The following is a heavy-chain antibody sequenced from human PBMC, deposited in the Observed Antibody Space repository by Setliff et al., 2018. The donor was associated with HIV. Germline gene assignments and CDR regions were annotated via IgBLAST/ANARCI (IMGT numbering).Heavy chain of an antibody. J-gene: IGHJ6*02. CDR3: ARDLRITLFGGDVYYYYGMDV. CDR2: INHSGST. CDR1: GGSFSGYY. Sequence: PSETLSLTCAVYGGSFSGYYWSWIRQPPGKGLEWIGEINHSGSTNYNPSLKSRVTISVDTSKNQFSLKLSSVTAADTAVYYCARDLRITLFGGDVYYYYGMDVWGQGTTVTVSS. V-gene: IGHV4-34*01. D-gene: IGHD3-3*01.